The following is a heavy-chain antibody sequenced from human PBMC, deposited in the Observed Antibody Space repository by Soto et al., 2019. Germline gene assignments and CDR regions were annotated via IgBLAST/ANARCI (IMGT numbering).Heavy chain of an antibody. J-gene: IGHJ4*02. Sequence: GASVKVSCKTSGGSFSNYALSWVRQAPGQGLEWMGAIIPMFGTPNYAQMFQGRITITADESTHTVYMDMSSLRSEGSAVYYCAKRAETIGWDGFGADKYYFGFWGQGTLGTGSS. D-gene: IGHD3-16*01. CDR3: AKRAETIGWDGFGADKYYFGF. V-gene: IGHV1-69*13. CDR1: GGSFSNYA. CDR2: IIPMFGTP.